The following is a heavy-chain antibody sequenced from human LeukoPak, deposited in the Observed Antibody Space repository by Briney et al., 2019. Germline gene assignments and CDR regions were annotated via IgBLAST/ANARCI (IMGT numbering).Heavy chain of an antibody. D-gene: IGHD2-15*01. V-gene: IGHV4-39*07. CDR2: IYYSGST. CDR1: GGSISSSSYY. J-gene: IGHJ4*02. CDR3: ARDCRGGSCSGIY. Sequence: ETLSLTCTVSGGSISSSSYYWGWIRQPPGKGLEWIGSIYYSGSTYYNPSLKSRVTISVDTSKNQFSLKLSSVTAADTAVYYCARDCRGGSCSGIYWGQGTLVTVSS.